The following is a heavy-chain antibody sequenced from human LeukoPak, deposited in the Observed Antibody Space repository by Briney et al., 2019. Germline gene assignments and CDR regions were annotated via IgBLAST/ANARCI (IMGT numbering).Heavy chain of an antibody. V-gene: IGHV3-23*01. D-gene: IGHD3-22*01. CDR1: GFTFNNYA. CDR2: ISSGGDYT. J-gene: IGHJ4*02. CDR3: ARGYDTFDY. Sequence: GGSLRLSCAASGFTFNNYAMSWVRQAPGRGLEWVSAISSGGDYTNSADSVKGRFTISRDNSKNTLYLQMNSLRAEDTAVYYCARGYDTFDYWGQGTLVTVSS.